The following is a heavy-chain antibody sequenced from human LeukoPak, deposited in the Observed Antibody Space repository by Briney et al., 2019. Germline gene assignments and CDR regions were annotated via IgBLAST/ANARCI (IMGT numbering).Heavy chain of an antibody. D-gene: IGHD6-13*01. J-gene: IGHJ2*01. CDR2: ISYDGSNK. CDR3: AKDSEIAAAGSYWYFDL. Sequence: GRSLRLSCVASGFTFRSYDMHWVRQAPGKGLQWVAVISYDGSNKYHTDSVKGRFTISRGNSKNTLYLQMNSLRAEDTAVYYCAKDSEIAAAGSYWYFDLWGRGTLVTVSS. V-gene: IGHV3-30*18. CDR1: GFTFRSYD.